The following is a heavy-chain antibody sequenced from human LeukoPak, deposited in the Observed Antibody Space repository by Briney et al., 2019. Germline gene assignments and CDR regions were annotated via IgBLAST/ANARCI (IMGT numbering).Heavy chain of an antibody. CDR3: ARGDLQDYYDSSGYPYYFDY. CDR1: GGSFSGYY. CDR2: INHSGST. J-gene: IGHJ4*02. Sequence: SETLSLTCAVYGGSFSGYYWSWIRQPPGKGPEWIGEINHSGSTNYNPSLKSRVTISVDTSKNQFSLKLSSVTAADTAVYYCARGDLQDYYDSSGYPYYFDYWGQGTLVTVSS. D-gene: IGHD3-22*01. V-gene: IGHV4-34*01.